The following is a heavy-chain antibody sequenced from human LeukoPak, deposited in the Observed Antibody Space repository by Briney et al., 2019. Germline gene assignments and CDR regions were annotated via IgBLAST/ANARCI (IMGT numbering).Heavy chain of an antibody. V-gene: IGHV4-59*01. CDR2: IYYSGST. J-gene: IGHJ3*02. CDR1: GGSISSYY. D-gene: IGHD3-10*01. CDR3: AKSNGYGLVGI. Sequence: TLSLTCTVSGGSISSYYWSWIRQPPGKGLEWIGYIYYSGSTNYNPSLKSRVTISVDTSKNQFSLKLSSVTAADTAVYYCAKSNGYGLVGIWGQGTMVTVSS.